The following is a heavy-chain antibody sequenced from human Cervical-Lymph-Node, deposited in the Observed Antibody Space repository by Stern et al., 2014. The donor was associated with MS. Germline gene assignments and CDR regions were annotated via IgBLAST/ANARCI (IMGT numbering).Heavy chain of an antibody. J-gene: IGHJ5*01. CDR1: GDTFSDHS. CDR2: IITLFGAS. D-gene: IGHD2-21*02. CDR3: ARGAYCGGDCYWGWFDS. V-gene: IGHV1-69*01. Sequence: QVQLVESGAEVKRPGSSVTVSCKSSGDTFSDHSISWVRRAPGHGLEWVGGIITLFGASVYAQMFQVRVTITADESTTTAYMELSSLRSEDTAMYYCARGAYCGGDCYWGWFDSWGQGTLVTVSS.